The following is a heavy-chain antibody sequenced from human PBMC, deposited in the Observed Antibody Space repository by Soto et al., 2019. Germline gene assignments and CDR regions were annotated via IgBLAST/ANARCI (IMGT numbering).Heavy chain of an antibody. J-gene: IGHJ6*02. CDR3: ARGVVPAAGAAPHYFHYGVDV. CDR2: IIPMFGTT. D-gene: IGHD2-2*01. Sequence: QVQLVQSGPEVKKPGSSVKVSCKTSGDNFKKFAISWVRQAPGQGPEWMGGIIPMFGTTKYTQKLQGRVTFTADKSTGTAYMELTSLMSEDTATYFCARGVVPAAGAAPHYFHYGVDVWGQGTTVTVSS. CDR1: GDNFKKFA. V-gene: IGHV1-69*06.